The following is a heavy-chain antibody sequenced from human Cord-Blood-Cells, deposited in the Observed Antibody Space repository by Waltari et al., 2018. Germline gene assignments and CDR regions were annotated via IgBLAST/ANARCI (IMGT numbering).Heavy chain of an antibody. CDR3: ASIGVQGVISY. D-gene: IGHD3-10*01. Sequence: QVQLQQWGAGLWTPSETLSITCAVYGGSFSGYYWSWIRQPPGKGLEWIGEINHSGSTNYNPSLKSRVTISVDTSKNQFSLKLSSVTAADTAVYYCASIGVQGVISYWGQGTLVTVSS. CDR1: GGSFSGYY. J-gene: IGHJ4*02. CDR2: INHSGST. V-gene: IGHV4-34*01.